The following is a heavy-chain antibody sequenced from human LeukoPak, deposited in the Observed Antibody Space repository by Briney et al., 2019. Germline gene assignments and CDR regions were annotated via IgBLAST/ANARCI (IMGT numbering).Heavy chain of an antibody. D-gene: IGHD5-24*01. CDR3: AREMATSIDY. CDR2: ISSSGSTI. CDR1: GFTFSSYE. J-gene: IGHJ4*02. Sequence: PGRSLRLSCAASGFTFSSYEMNWVRQAPGKGLEWVSYISSSGSTIYYADSVKGRFTISRDNAKNSLYLQMNSLRAEDTAVYYCAREMATSIDYWGQGTLVTVSS. V-gene: IGHV3-48*03.